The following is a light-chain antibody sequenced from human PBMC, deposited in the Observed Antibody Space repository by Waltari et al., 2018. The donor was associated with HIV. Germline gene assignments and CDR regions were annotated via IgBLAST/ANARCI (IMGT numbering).Light chain of an antibody. CDR3: YSTDDSGNPLAV. CDR1: ALPRKY. Sequence: SSELTQPPSVSVSPGQTARITCSGDALPRKYAFWYQQKSGQAPVLVIYEDNRRPSGIPERVSGSSSGTMATLTISGAQVEDEGDYYCYSTDDSGNPLAVFGGGTQLTVL. J-gene: IGLJ7*01. CDR2: EDN. V-gene: IGLV3-10*01.